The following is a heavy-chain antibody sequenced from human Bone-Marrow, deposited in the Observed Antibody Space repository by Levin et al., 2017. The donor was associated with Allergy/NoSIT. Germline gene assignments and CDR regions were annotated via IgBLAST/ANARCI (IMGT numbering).Heavy chain of an antibody. CDR3: ATGSFDN. CDR2: TSYVGSDE. V-gene: IGHV3-30*03. Sequence: GESLKISCAASGFTFSRYGMHWVRQAPGKGLEWVAVTSYVGSDEYYADSVKGRFTISRDNSKNTLYLQMNSLEPEDTALYYCATGSFDNWGQGTLVTVSS. J-gene: IGHJ4*02. CDR1: GFTFSRYG.